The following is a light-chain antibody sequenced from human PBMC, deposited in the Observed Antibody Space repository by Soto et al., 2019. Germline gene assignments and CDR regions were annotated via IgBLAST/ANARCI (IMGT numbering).Light chain of an antibody. CDR3: QQYNSFPWT. J-gene: IGKJ1*01. CDR1: QSFSSW. Sequence: EIQMTQSPSTLFGWVGDXXTXXXXSSQSFSSWLAWYQQKPGKAPKLLIYKASSLQSGVPSRFSGSGSGTEFTLTISSLQPDDFATYYCQQYNSFPWTFGQGTKVDIK. CDR2: KAS. V-gene: IGKV1-5*03.